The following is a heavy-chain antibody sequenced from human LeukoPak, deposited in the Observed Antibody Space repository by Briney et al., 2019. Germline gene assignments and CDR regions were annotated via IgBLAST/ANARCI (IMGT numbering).Heavy chain of an antibody. CDR2: ISSSSSYI. D-gene: IGHD6-19*01. CDR3: ARTESSGWINAFDI. Sequence: GGSLRLSCAASVFTFSSYSMNWVRQAPGKGLEWVSSISSSSSYIYYADSVKGRFTISRDNAKNSPYLQMNSLRAEDTAVYYCARTESSGWINAFDIWGQGTMVTVSS. J-gene: IGHJ3*02. V-gene: IGHV3-21*01. CDR1: VFTFSSYS.